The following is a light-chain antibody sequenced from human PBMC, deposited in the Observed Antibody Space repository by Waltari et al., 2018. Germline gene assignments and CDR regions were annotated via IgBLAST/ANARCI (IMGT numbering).Light chain of an antibody. V-gene: IGKV4-1*01. CDR1: PRVLYSSHNKDH. Sequence: DIVMTQSPDSLAVSLGERATINCKSSPRVLYSSHNKDHLAWYQQKPGQPPKLLIYWASTRESGVPDRFSGSGSGTDFTLTISSLQAEDVAVYYCQQYYSTPLTFGQGTRLEIK. CDR3: QQYYSTPLT. CDR2: WAS. J-gene: IGKJ5*01.